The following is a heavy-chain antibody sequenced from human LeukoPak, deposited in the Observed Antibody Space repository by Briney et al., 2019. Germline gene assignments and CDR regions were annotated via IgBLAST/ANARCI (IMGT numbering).Heavy chain of an antibody. Sequence: GGSLRLSCAASGFTFNTYGMHWVRQAPGKGLEWLADKSNDGFNKYYTDSVKGRFTISRDNSKNTLYLQMNSLRAEDTAVYYCARALGTLVRGVIDYYGMDVWGQGTTVTVSS. CDR3: ARALGTLVRGVIDYYGMDV. CDR2: KSNDGFNK. V-gene: IGHV3-30*03. CDR1: GFTFNTYG. D-gene: IGHD3-10*01. J-gene: IGHJ6*02.